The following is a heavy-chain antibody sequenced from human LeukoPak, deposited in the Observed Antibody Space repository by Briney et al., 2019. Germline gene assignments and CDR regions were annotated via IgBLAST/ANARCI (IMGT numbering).Heavy chain of an antibody. Sequence: SETLSLTCTVSGGSISSYYWSWIRQPPGKGLEWIGYIYYSGSTNYNPSLKSRVTISVDTSMNQFSLKLSSVTAADTAVYYCASSQPHHQLLWFGDTMDYGMDVWGQGTTVTVSS. CDR2: IYYSGST. J-gene: IGHJ6*02. CDR1: GGSISSYY. CDR3: ASSQPHHQLLWFGDTMDYGMDV. D-gene: IGHD3-10*01. V-gene: IGHV4-59*08.